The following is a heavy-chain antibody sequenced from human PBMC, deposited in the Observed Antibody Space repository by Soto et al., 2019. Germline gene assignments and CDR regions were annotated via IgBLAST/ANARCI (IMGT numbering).Heavy chain of an antibody. CDR1: GYSFTSYS. CDR3: AIGLPGYFDN. CDR2: INAGSGYT. J-gene: IGHJ4*02. Sequence: QVQLVQSGAEVKKPGASVKVSCRASGYSFTSYSMHWVRQAPGQSLEWLGWINAGSGYTKYSQKFQGRITLTRDTSATTAYMELSSLRSEDTAVYYCAIGLPGYFDNWGQGTLVIVSS. V-gene: IGHV1-3*01. D-gene: IGHD4-17*01.